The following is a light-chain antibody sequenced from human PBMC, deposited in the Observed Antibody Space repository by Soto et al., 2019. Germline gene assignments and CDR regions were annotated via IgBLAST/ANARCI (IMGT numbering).Light chain of an antibody. CDR3: SSYTTSSTRV. V-gene: IGLV2-14*01. CDR2: EVT. Sequence: QSALAQPASVSGSPGQSIAISCTGSSSDVGIYNYVSWYQQHPGKVPKLIIYEVTNRPSWVSNRFSGSKSGNTASLTISGLQAEDEADYYCSSYTTSSTRVFGTGTKVTVL. CDR1: SSDVGIYNY. J-gene: IGLJ1*01.